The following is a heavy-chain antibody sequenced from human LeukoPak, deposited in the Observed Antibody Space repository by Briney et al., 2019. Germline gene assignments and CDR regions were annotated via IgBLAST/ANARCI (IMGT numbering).Heavy chain of an antibody. CDR1: GFAFSSYW. CDR2: IKQDGSEK. J-gene: IGHJ4*02. V-gene: IGHV3-7*04. D-gene: IGHD3-10*01. Sequence: GGSLRLSCAASGFAFSSYWMSWVRQAPGKGLEWVANIKQDGSEKFYVDSVKGRFTVSRDNAKNSLYLQMNSLRAEDTAVYYCAGASGGERYWGQGTLVTVSS. CDR3: AGASGGERY.